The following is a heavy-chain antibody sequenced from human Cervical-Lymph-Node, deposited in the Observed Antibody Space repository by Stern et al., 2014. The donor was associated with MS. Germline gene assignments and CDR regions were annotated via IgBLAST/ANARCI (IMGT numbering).Heavy chain of an antibody. CDR1: GYTFSNYG. J-gene: IGHJ4*02. D-gene: IGHD6-13*01. CDR2: ISGYTGHT. V-gene: IGHV1-18*01. CDR3: ARDGASSWSYVDY. Sequence: QVQLVQSGAEVKKPGASVKISCKASGYTFSNYGFSWVRQGPGQGLEWMGWISGYTGHTQYAEKLQGRGTMTTDTSTSTAYMELRSMRYDDTAVYYCARDGASSWSYVDYWGQGTLVTVSS.